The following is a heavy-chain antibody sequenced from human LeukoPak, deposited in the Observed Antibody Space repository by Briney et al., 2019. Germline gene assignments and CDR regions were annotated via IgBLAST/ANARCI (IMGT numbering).Heavy chain of an antibody. J-gene: IGHJ4*02. CDR1: GYSFTNNR. V-gene: IGHV5-51*01. D-gene: IGHD1-26*01. CDR2: IYPDDSDT. CDR3: ARHNSGSYYSWFDY. Sequence: GESLKISCKGSGYSFTNNRIGWVRQMPGKGLEWMGIIYPDDSDTRYSPSFQGQVTITADKSISTAYLQWSSLKASDTAMYYCARHNSGSYYSWFDYWGQGTLVTVSS.